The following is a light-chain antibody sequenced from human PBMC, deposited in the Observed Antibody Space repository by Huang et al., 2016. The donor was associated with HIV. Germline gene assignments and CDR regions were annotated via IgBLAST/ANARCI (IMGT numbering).Light chain of an antibody. Sequence: SSFFCKLNPCSFNSNWLPVLEWYLQKHGQSPQHLFFLGFDRASGVPDRFSGSGTGVDFTLTISRLEAEDVGVYYCMQGLQTPPTFGQGTKVEI. CDR3: MQGLQTPPT. CDR1: PCSFNSNWLPV. CDR2: LGF. V-gene: IGKV2-28*01. J-gene: IGKJ1*01.